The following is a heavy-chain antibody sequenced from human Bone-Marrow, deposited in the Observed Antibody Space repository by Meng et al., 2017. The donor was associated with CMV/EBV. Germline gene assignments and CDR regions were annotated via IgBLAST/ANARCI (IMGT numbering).Heavy chain of an antibody. D-gene: IGHD6-6*01. CDR1: GFTFDDYT. CDR2: ISWDGVST. V-gene: IGHV3-43*01. Sequence: GESLKISCAASGFTFDDYTMHWVRQAPGKGLEWVSLISWDGVSTYYADSVKGRFTISRGNSETSLYLQMNSLRTEDTALYYCAKDGRGSSGAYYFDYWGQGTLVTVSS. CDR3: AKDGRGSSGAYYFDY. J-gene: IGHJ4*02.